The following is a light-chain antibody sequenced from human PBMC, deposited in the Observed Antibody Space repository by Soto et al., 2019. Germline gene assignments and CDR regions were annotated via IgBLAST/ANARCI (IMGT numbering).Light chain of an antibody. J-gene: IGLJ3*02. CDR1: NVGNKA. Sequence: QSVLTQPPSVSEAPGQRVTISCSGSNVGNKAVNWYQQLPGKAPKLLLYYDDMLSSGVSDRFSGSKSGTSASLAISGHQNDEDGYYYCAIWDDSVDGWVFGGGTKLTVL. CDR2: YDD. CDR3: AIWDDSVDGWV. V-gene: IGLV1-36*01.